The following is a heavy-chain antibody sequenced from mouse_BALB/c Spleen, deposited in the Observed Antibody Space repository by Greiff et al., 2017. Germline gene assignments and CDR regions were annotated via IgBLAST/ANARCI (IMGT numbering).Heavy chain of an antibody. CDR2: IDPANGNT. V-gene: IGHV14-3*02. Sequence: EVQLQQSGAELVKPGASVKLSCTASGFNIKDTYMHRVKQRPEQGLEWIGRIDPANGNTKYDPKFQGKATITADTSSNTAYLQLSSLTSEDTAVYYCARYDDGNYNFDYWGQDTTLTVSS. J-gene: IGHJ2*01. CDR1: GFNIKDTY. CDR3: ARYDDGNYNFDY. D-gene: IGHD2-1*01.